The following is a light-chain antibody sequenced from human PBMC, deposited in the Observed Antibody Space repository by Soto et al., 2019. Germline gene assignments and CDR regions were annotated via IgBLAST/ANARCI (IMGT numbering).Light chain of an antibody. J-gene: IGKJ4*01. CDR2: RTS. CDR1: QSVSN. CDR3: QQYNNWPRAT. V-gene: IGKV3-15*01. Sequence: DIMMTQSPLILPVTPGEPASISCRSSQSVSNFAWYQQKPGQAPRLLMFRTSSRATGFPARFSGSGSGTEFNLTISSLQSEDFGVYYCQQYNNWPRATFGGGTKVDIK.